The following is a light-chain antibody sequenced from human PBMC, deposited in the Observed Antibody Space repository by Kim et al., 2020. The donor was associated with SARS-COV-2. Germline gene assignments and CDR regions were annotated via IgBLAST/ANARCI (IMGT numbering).Light chain of an antibody. J-gene: IGKJ4*01. CDR1: QSVLYSSNNKNY. CDR3: QQYYITPFT. CDR2: WAS. V-gene: IGKV4-1*01. Sequence: ATINCKSSQSVLYSSNNKNYLAWYQQKPGQPPKLLIYWASTRESGVPDRFSGNGSGTDFTLTISSLQAEDVAVYYCQQYYITPFTFGGGTKVDIK.